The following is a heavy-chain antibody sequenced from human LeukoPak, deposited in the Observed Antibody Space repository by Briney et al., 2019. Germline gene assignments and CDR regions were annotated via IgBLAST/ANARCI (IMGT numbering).Heavy chain of an antibody. Sequence: ASVNVSCKASVYTFTSYYMHWGRQAPGQGLEWMGIINPSGGSTSHAQKFQGRVTMTRDTSTSTVYMELSSLRSEDTAVYYCARVGYSYGYGPGSWFDPWGQGTLVTVSS. CDR1: VYTFTSYY. CDR2: INPSGGST. CDR3: ARVGYSYGYGPGSWFDP. J-gene: IGHJ5*02. V-gene: IGHV1-46*01. D-gene: IGHD5-18*01.